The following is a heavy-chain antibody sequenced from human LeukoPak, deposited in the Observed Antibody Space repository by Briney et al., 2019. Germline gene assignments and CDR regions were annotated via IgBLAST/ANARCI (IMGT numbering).Heavy chain of an antibody. CDR2: IRPSGDNT. CDR1: GFTFSSYW. J-gene: IGHJ6*03. V-gene: IGHV3-74*01. CDR3: ARDYYYYMDV. Sequence: QSGGSLRLSCAASGFTFSSYWMHWVRQAPGKGLVWVSSIRPSGDNTYYGDSVKGRFTISRDNAKNSLYLQMNSLRAEDTAVYYCARDYYYYMDVWGKGTTVTVSS.